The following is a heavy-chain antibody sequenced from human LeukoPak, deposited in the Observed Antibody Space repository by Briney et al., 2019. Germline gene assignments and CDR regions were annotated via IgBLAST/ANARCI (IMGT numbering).Heavy chain of an antibody. CDR2: IYYSGST. CDR3: ARQGGYSSGFVDY. CDR1: SGSISSYY. Sequence: SETLSLTCTVSSGSISSYYWSWIRQPPGKGLEWIGYIYYSGSTNYNPSLKSRVTISVDTSKNQFSLKLSSVTAADTAVYYCARQGGYSSGFVDYWGQGTLVTVSS. J-gene: IGHJ4*02. V-gene: IGHV4-59*08. D-gene: IGHD6-19*01.